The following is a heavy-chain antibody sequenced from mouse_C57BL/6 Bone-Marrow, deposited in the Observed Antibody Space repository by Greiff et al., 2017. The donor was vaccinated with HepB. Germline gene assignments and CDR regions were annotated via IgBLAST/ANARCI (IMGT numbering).Heavy chain of an antibody. CDR1: GFTFSNYW. J-gene: IGHJ2*01. CDR2: IRLKSDNYAT. V-gene: IGHV6-3*01. CDR3: TPSYYGSSYFDY. Sequence: EVKLMESGGGLVQPGGSMKLSCVASGFTFSNYWMNWVRQSPEKGLEWVAQIRLKSDNYATHYAESVKGRFTISRDDSKSSVYLQMNNLRAEDTGIYYCTPSYYGSSYFDYWGQGTTLTVSS. D-gene: IGHD1-1*01.